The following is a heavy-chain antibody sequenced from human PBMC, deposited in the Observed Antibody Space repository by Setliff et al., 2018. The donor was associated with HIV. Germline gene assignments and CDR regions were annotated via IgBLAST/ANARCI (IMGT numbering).Heavy chain of an antibody. CDR2: ISSSSSYT. J-gene: IGHJ4*02. D-gene: IGHD1-26*01. V-gene: IGHV3-21*01. CDR1: GFTFISYS. Sequence: GSLQISCAASGFTFISYSMNWVRQAPGKGLEWVSYISSSSSYTHYADSVKGRFTISRDNVKNSLYLQMNSLRAEDTAVYYCARDRHSGSSTDYWGQGTLVTVAS. CDR3: ARDRHSGSSTDY.